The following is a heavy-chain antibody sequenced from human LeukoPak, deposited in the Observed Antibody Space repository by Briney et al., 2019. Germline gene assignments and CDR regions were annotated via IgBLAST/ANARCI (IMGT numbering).Heavy chain of an antibody. J-gene: IGHJ4*02. Sequence: SGPTLVKPTQTLTLTCTFSGFSLSTSGVGVGWIRQPPGKALEWLALIYWDDDKRYSPSLKSRLTITKDTSKNQVVLTMTNMDPVDTATYYCALHLARGIGDISSPAYFDYWGQGTLVTVSS. CDR3: ALHLARGIGDISSPAYFDY. CDR1: GFSLSTSGVG. V-gene: IGHV2-5*02. CDR2: IYWDDDK. D-gene: IGHD2-15*01.